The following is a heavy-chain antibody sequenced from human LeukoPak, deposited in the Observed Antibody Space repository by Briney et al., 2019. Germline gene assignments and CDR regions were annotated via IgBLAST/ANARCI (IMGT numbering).Heavy chain of an antibody. Sequence: PSQTLSLTCTVSGGSISSGGYYWSWTRQHPGKGLEWIGYIYYSGSTYYNPSLKSRVTISVDTSKNQFSLKLSSVTAADTAVYYCARAPNTYYYDSSGYYNPAPLFQHWGQGTLVTVSS. CDR2: IYYSGST. CDR1: GGSISSGGYY. D-gene: IGHD3-22*01. CDR3: ARAPNTYYYDSSGYYNPAPLFQH. J-gene: IGHJ1*01. V-gene: IGHV4-31*03.